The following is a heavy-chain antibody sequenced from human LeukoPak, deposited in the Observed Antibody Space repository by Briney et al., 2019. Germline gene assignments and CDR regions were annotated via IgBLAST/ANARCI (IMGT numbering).Heavy chain of an antibody. J-gene: IGHJ4*02. D-gene: IGHD3-22*01. CDR2: ISGSGGNT. Sequence: PGGPLRLSCAAAGFTFSTYAMSWVRQAPGKGLEWVSAISGSGGNTFYADSVKGRFTISRDNSKNTLYLQMHSLRAEDTAVYYCARDGTYYSDRSGYYHFDNWGQGTLVTVSS. CDR1: GFTFSTYA. CDR3: ARDGTYYSDRSGYYHFDN. V-gene: IGHV3-23*01.